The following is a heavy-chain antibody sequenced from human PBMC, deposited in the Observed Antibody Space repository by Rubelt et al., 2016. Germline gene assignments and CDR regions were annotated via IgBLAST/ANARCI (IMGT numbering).Heavy chain of an antibody. CDR1: GGSISSYY. V-gene: IGHV4-59*01. D-gene: IGHD1-7*01. CDR2: IYYRGST. Sequence: QVQLQESGPGLVKPSGTLSLTCTVSGGSISSYYWSWILQPPGKGLEWIGYIYYRGSTNYNPSLRCGVPISGARSKGRFSLKLRSVTAAERAVYYCGRVTAGNTFAYWGKGNMVTVS. CDR3: GRVTAGNTFAY. J-gene: IGHJ4*02.